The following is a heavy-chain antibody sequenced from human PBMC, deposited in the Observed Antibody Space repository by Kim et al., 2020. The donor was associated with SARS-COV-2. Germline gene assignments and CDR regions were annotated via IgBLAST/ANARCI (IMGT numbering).Heavy chain of an antibody. CDR1: GFAFSSYN. V-gene: IGHV3-48*02. CDR3: VRDGMATGNLDR. J-gene: IGHJ5*02. Sequence: GGSLRLSCAASGFAFSSYNMDWVRQAPGRGLEWVAYIRADSSTILYADSVRGRFTISRDNAKNSLYLQTNSLRDEDTALYYCVRDGMATGNLDRWGQGNL. CDR2: IRADSSTI. D-gene: IGHD6-13*01.